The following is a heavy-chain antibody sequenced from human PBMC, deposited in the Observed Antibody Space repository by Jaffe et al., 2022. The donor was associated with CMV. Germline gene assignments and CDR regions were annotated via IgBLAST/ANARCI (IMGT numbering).Heavy chain of an antibody. CDR2: ISGSGGST. CDR3: AKDRQITIFGVVTYGMDV. D-gene: IGHD3-3*01. Sequence: EVQLLESGGGLVQPGGSLRLSCAASGFTFSSYAMSWVRQAPGKGLEWVSAISGSGGSTYYADSVKGRFTISRDNSKNTLYLQMNSLRAEDTAVYYCAKDRQITIFGVVTYGMDVWGQGTTVTVSS. V-gene: IGHV3-23*01. J-gene: IGHJ6*02. CDR1: GFTFSSYA.